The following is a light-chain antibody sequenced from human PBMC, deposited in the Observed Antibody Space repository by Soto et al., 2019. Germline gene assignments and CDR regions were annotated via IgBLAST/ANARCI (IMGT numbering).Light chain of an antibody. CDR1: QRISSY. V-gene: IGKV1-39*01. J-gene: IGKJ3*01. Sequence: DIQMTQSPSSLSASVGDRVTITCRASQRISSYLNWYQQKPGKAPNLLIYAASSLQSGVPSRFSGSGSGTDFTLTISSLQPEDFATYYCQQKITFGPGTKVDIK. CDR2: AAS. CDR3: QQKIT.